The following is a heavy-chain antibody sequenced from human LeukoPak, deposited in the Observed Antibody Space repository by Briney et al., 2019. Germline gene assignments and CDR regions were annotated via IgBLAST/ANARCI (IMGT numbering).Heavy chain of an antibody. CDR1: GYSFTSYW. Sequence: GESLKISCKGSGYSFTSYWIGWVRQMPGKGLEWMGIIYPGDSDTRYSPSFQGQVTISADKSISTAYLQWSSLKASDTAMYYCARQSPEGYCSGGSCYHFRYFDYWGQGTLVTVSS. CDR3: ARQSPEGYCSGGSCYHFRYFDY. CDR2: IYPGDSDT. V-gene: IGHV5-51*01. J-gene: IGHJ4*02. D-gene: IGHD2-15*01.